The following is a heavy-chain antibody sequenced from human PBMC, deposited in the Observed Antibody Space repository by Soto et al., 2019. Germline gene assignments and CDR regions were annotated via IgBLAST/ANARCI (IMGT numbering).Heavy chain of an antibody. CDR2: INGGSDSI. CDR3: AKSGDSAGWGIDF. D-gene: IGHD6-19*01. J-gene: IGHJ4*02. V-gene: IGHV3-48*02. Sequence: EVQLVESGGGLVQPGGSLRLYCVGSGFMFDSFAMNWVRQAPGKGLEWVAYINGGSDSIYNAESVKGRVTISRDKARNSLTLQMNSLSDEVTAGYYCAKSGDSAGWGIDFWGQGNLVTVSS. CDR1: GFMFDSFA.